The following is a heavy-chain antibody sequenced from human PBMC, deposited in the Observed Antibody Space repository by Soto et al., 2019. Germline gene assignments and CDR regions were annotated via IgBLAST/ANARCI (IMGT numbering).Heavy chain of an antibody. CDR1: GYTFTSYD. J-gene: IGHJ4*02. D-gene: IGHD4-17*01. V-gene: IGHV1-8*01. CDR2: MNPNSGNT. CDR3: ARSTNDYGDRH. Sequence: QVQLVQSGAEVKKPGASVKVSCEASGYTFTSYDINWVRQATGQGLEWMGWMNPNSGNTGYAQRFQGRVTMTRNTSISTAYMELSSLRADDTAVYYCARSTNDYGDRHWGQGTLVTVSS.